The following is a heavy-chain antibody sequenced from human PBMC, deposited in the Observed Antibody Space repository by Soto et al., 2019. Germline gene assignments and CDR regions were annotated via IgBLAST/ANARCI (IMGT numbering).Heavy chain of an antibody. J-gene: IGHJ5*02. CDR1: GGTFSSYA. D-gene: IGHD6-6*01. CDR3: ARDGLSSSSPGRNWFDP. CDR2: IIPIFGTA. V-gene: IGHV1-69*13. Sequence: GASVKVSCKASGGTFSSYATSWVRQAPGQGLEWMGGIIPIFGTANYAQKFQGRVTITADESTSTAYMELSSLRSEDTAVYYCARDGLSSSSPGRNWFDPWGQGTLVTVSS.